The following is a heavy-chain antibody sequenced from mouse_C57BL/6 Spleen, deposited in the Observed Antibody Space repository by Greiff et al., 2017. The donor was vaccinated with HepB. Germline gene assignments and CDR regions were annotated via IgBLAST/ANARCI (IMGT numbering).Heavy chain of an antibody. CDR3: VRRTVYYGSSYWYFDV. CDR2: IRSKSNNYAT. CDR1: GFSFNTYA. D-gene: IGHD1-1*01. J-gene: IGHJ1*03. V-gene: IGHV10-1*01. Sequence: EVMLVESGGGLVQPKGSLKLSCAASGFSFNTYAMNWVRQAPGKGLEWVARIRSKSNNYATYYADSVKDRFTISRDDSESMLYLQMNNLKTEDTAMYYCVRRTVYYGSSYWYFDVWGTGTTVTVSS.